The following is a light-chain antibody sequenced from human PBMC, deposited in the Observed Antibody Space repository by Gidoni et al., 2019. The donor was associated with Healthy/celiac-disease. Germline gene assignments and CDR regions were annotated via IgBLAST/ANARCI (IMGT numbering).Light chain of an antibody. V-gene: IGLV2-14*03. CDR2: DVN. CDR1: SSDVGPYNS. J-gene: IGLJ3*02. Sequence: QSALTQPASVSGSPGQSIAISCTGTSSDVGPYNSVSWYQQLPDKAPELVIYDVNTRPSGVSDRCSDSKSGNTAALAISGLQAEDEAVYYCSSSTTSSTLLFGGGTKLTV. CDR3: SSSTTSSTLL.